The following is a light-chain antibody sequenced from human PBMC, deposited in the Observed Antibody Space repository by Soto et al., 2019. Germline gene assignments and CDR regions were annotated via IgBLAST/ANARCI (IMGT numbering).Light chain of an antibody. J-gene: IGKJ3*01. V-gene: IGKV3-11*01. CDR2: DAS. Sequence: EIVLTQSPATLSLSPGERATLSCRASQSIRSYLAWYQQKPGQAPRLLIYDASNRATGIPARFSGSGSGTDFTLTISSLEPEDFALYYCQQRSNWPRVTFGPGTKVDIK. CDR3: QQRSNWPRVT. CDR1: QSIRSY.